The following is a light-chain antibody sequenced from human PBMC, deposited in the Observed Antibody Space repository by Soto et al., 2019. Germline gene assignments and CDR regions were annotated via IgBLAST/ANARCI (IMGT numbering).Light chain of an antibody. Sequence: QSVLTQPASVSGSPGQSITISCTGTSSDVGGYNYGSWYQQHPGKAPKLMIYDVSKRPSGVSNRFSGSKTGNTASLTISGLQAEDEADYYCSSKTSSSTLVFGGGTKLTVL. CDR3: SSKTSSSTLV. V-gene: IGLV2-14*01. J-gene: IGLJ2*01. CDR1: SSDVGGYNY. CDR2: DVS.